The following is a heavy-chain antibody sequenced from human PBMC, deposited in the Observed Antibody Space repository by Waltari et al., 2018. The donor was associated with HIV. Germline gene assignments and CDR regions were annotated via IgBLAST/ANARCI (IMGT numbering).Heavy chain of an antibody. CDR3: AREVMVVVVPAAIYWFDP. D-gene: IGHD2-2*02. J-gene: IGHJ5*02. Sequence: QVELQESGPGLVKPSQTLSLSCTVSGASISSDDHYWPWLRQPPGKGLEWIGSIYYSGSTYYNPSLKSRVTISIDKSKNQFSLKLTSVTAADTAVYFCAREVMVVVVPAAIYWFDPWGQGTLVTVFS. V-gene: IGHV4-30-4*01. CDR1: GASISSDDHY. CDR2: IYYSGST.